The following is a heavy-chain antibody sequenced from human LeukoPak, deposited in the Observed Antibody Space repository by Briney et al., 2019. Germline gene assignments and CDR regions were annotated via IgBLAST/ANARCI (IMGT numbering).Heavy chain of an antibody. CDR2: ISWNSGNI. J-gene: IGHJ6*03. Sequence: GGSLRLSCAASGFNFDDYAMHWVRQAPGKGLEWVSGISWNSGNIAYADSVKGRFTISRDSAKNSLYLQMNSLRVEDTALYYCAKDIGRVDTASTYMDVWGKGTTVTISS. D-gene: IGHD5-18*01. CDR1: GFNFDDYA. CDR3: AKDIGRVDTASTYMDV. V-gene: IGHV3-9*01.